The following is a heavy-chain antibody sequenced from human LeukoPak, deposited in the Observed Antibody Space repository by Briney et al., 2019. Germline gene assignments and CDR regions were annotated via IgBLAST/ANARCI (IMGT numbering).Heavy chain of an antibody. J-gene: IGHJ4*02. V-gene: IGHV3-7*04. Sequence: GGSLRLSCAASEFTFSSYWMSWVRQAPGKGLEWVANIKEDGSEKYYVDSVKGRFTISRDNAKNSLYLQMNSLRAEDTAIYHCGREVPRGATILDYWGQGTLVTVSS. CDR1: EFTFSSYW. CDR2: IKEDGSEK. D-gene: IGHD1-26*01. CDR3: GREVPRGATILDY.